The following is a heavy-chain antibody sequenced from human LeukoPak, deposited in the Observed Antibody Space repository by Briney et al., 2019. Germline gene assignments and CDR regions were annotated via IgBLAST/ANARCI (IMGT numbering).Heavy chain of an antibody. J-gene: IGHJ4*02. CDR2: IYHSGST. D-gene: IGHD3-9*01. CDR3: ARVNILTGYGEFDY. Sequence: SETLSLTCAVSGYSISSGYYWGWIRPPPGKGLEWIGSIYHSGSTFYNPSLKSRVTISVDTAKNQFSLKLSSVTAADAAVYYCARVNILTGYGEFDYWGQGTLVSVSS. CDR1: GYSISSGYY. V-gene: IGHV4-38-2*01.